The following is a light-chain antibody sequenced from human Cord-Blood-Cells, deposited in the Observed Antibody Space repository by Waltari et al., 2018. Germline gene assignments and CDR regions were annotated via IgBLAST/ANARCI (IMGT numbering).Light chain of an antibody. CDR1: SLRSYY. V-gene: IGLV3-19*01. J-gene: IGLJ3*02. CDR2: GKN. CDR3: NSRDSSGNHLWV. Sequence: SSELTQDPAVSVALGQTVRITCQGDSLRSYYASWYQQKPGQAPVLVIYGKNNPPSGIPDLFSGSSAGNTASLTITGAQAEDEADYYCNSRDSSGNHLWVFGGGTKRTVL.